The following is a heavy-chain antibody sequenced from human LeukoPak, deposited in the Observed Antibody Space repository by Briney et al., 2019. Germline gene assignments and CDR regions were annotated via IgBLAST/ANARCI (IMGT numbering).Heavy chain of an antibody. CDR2: FYYRGIT. CDR3: ARHQFRRYYYEGTGSAFAI. D-gene: IGHD3-22*01. CDR1: GVSISSYY. J-gene: IGHJ3*02. V-gene: IGHV4-59*08. Sequence: SETLSLTCTVSGVSISSYYWSWLRQPPGKGLEWMGYFYYRGITIYNPSLKNPSTLSVDSSKHQFSLKLSPVTAADTAVYYSARHQFRRYYYEGTGSAFAISGQGTIFTVSS.